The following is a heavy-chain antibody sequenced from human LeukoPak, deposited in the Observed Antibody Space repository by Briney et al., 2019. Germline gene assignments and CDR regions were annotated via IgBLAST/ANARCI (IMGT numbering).Heavy chain of an antibody. CDR1: AFPFSSYS. V-gene: IGHV3-48*02. J-gene: IGHJ5*02. D-gene: IGHD1-1*01. CDR2: ISYSSSTI. CDR3: ASAGSTTLSRWFDH. Sequence: PGGSLRLSCAASAFPFSSYSMTWVRQAPGKGLEWLSYISYSSSTIFYAESVKGRFTISRDNAKNSLYLQMNSLRDEDTAGSYCASAGSTTLSRWFDHWGQGSLVTVSS.